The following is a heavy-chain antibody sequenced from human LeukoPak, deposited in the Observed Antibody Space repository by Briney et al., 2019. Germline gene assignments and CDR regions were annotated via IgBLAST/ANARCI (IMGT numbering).Heavy chain of an antibody. CDR1: GYTFTGYY. Sequence: VASVKVSCKASGYTFTGYYMHWVRQAPGQGLEWMGWINPNSGGTNYAQKFQGRVTMTRDTSISTAYMELSRLRSDDTAVYYCAKSTKGNYYMDVWGKGTTVTVSS. J-gene: IGHJ6*03. CDR2: INPNSGGT. D-gene: IGHD3-10*01. CDR3: AKSTKGNYYMDV. V-gene: IGHV1-2*02.